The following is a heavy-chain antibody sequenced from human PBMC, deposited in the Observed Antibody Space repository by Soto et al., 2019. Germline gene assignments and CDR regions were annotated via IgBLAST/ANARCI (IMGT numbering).Heavy chain of an antibody. V-gene: IGHV5-10-1*01. J-gene: IGHJ5*02. CDR1: GFSFTNYC. D-gene: IGHD6-13*01. CDR2: IDPFDSYS. CDR3: DKIESIARNSFAP. Sequence: GGSLKISCKGSGFSFTNYCISWVRQMPWKGLEWLGNIDPFDSYSNYSPSFQGHVTFSVDKSSSTAYLLWSSLKASDTAIYFRDKIESIARNSFAPWGQGTLVTVSS.